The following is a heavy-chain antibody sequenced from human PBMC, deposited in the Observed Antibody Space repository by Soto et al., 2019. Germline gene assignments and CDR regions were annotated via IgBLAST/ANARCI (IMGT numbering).Heavy chain of an antibody. CDR1: SASISSSY. CDR2: IRYTGYT. V-gene: IGHV4-59*01. J-gene: IGHJ6*02. Sequence: KPSETLSLTCTVSSASISSSYWSWIRQPPGGGLEWIGYIRYTGYTDYTRSLKSRVTISVDTSKNQFSLSLTSVTAADTAVYYCARGPATVTTNPNNYYYHMDVWGPGTTVTVSS. D-gene: IGHD4-4*01. CDR3: ARGPATVTTNPNNYYYHMDV.